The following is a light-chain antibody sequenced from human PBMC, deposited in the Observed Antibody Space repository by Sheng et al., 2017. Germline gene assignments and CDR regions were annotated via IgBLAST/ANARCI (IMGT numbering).Light chain of an antibody. V-gene: IGLV1-40*01. Sequence: QSVLTQPPSVSGAPGQRVTISCTGSSSNIGAGYDVHWYQQLPGTAPKLLIFGNSNRPSGVPDRFSVSWSGNTASLTISDLQPEDQSDYYCGSDTRSSTLYVFGTGTRVTIL. CDR1: SSNIGAGYD. J-gene: IGLJ1*01. CDR2: GNS. CDR3: GSDTRSSTLYV.